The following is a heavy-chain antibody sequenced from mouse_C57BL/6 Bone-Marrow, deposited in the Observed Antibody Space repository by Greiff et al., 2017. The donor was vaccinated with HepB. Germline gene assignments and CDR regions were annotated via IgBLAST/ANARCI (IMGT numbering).Heavy chain of an antibody. CDR2: ISSGGSYT. J-gene: IGHJ3*01. D-gene: IGHD1-1*01. Sequence: EVKLMESGGDLVKPGGSLKLSCAASGFTFSSYGMSWVRQTPDKRLEWVATISSGGSYTYYPDSVKGRFTISRDNAKNTLYLQMSSLKSEDTAMYYCARRNYYGRTWFAYWGQGTLVTVSA. V-gene: IGHV5-6*02. CDR3: ARRNYYGRTWFAY. CDR1: GFTFSSYG.